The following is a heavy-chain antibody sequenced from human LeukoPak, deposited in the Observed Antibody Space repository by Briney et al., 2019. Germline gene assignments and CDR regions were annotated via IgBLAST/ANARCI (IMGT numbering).Heavy chain of an antibody. CDR3: AKADTTLDPFDH. D-gene: IGHD5-18*01. Sequence: GGSLRLSCAASGFTFDDYTMHWVRQAPGKGLEWVSLISWDASRTYYADSVKGRFTISGDNSKNSLYLQMNSLRTEDTALYYCAKADTTLDPFDHWGQGTLVTVSS. CDR1: GFTFDDYT. CDR2: ISWDASRT. J-gene: IGHJ4*02. V-gene: IGHV3-43*01.